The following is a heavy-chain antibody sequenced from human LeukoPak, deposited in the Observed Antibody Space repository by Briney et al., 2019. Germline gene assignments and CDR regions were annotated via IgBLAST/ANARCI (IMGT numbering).Heavy chain of an antibody. CDR2: IYSGGGT. Sequence: GGSLRLSCAASGFTVSSNYISWVRQAPGKGLEWVSVIYSGGGTNYADSVKGRFTISRDNSKNTLYLQMNSLRAEDTAVYYCARVHPGSSLLIGEIDSWGQGTLVTVSS. D-gene: IGHD6-13*01. CDR1: GFTVSSNY. J-gene: IGHJ5*01. V-gene: IGHV3-53*01. CDR3: ARVHPGSSLLIGEIDS.